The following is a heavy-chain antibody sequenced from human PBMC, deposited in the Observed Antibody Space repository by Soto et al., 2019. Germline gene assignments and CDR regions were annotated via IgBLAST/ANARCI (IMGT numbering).Heavy chain of an antibody. CDR3: VRDASSGYRGWWDP. CDR2: ISPYNGDT. J-gene: IGHJ5*02. CDR1: GYTFTSYG. V-gene: IGHV1-18*01. D-gene: IGHD5-18*01. Sequence: QVQLVQSGTEVKKPGASVMVSCNTSGYTFTSYGISWVRQAPGQGLEWMGLISPYNGDTIYARKFQGRVIVTADTATSTVYMELRSLRSDDTAVYYCVRDASSGYRGWWDPWGQGTLVTVSS.